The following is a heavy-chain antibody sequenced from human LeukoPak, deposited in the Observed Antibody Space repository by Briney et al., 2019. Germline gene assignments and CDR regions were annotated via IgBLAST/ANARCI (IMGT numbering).Heavy chain of an antibody. V-gene: IGHV3-48*03. CDR1: GSTFSSYE. D-gene: IGHD4-17*01. Sequence: GGSLRLSCAASGSTFSSYEMNWVRQAPGKGLEWISYIGSSGNTIYYADSVKGRFTISRDNARNSLYLQMKGLRAEDTAIYYCARGTVWFDPWGQGTLVTVSS. CDR3: ARGTVWFDP. CDR2: IGSSGNTI. J-gene: IGHJ5*02.